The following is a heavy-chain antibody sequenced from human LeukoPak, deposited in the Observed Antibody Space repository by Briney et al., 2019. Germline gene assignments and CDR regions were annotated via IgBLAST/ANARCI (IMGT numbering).Heavy chain of an antibody. V-gene: IGHV1-2*02. CDR2: INPNNGAT. CDR3: AREAAEVGYNWFDP. Sequence: GASVKVSCKASGYTFTGYYMHWVRQAPGQGLEWMGWINPNNGATNSAQKFQGRVTMTRDTSISTAYMELSGLRSDDTAVYYCAREAAEVGYNWFDPWGQGTLVTVSS. CDR1: GYTFTGYY. D-gene: IGHD2-15*01. J-gene: IGHJ5*02.